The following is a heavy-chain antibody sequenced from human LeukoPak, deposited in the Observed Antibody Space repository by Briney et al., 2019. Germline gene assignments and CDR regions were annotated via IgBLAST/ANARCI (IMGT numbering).Heavy chain of an antibody. CDR2: ISGSGGST. V-gene: IGHV3-23*01. Sequence: GGSLRLSCAASGFTFSSYAMSWVRQAPGRGLEWVSAISGSGGSTYYADSVKGRFTISRDNSKDTLYLQMNSLRAEDTAVYYCAKLVGATNGDYWGQGTLVTVSS. J-gene: IGHJ4*02. CDR3: AKLVGATNGDY. CDR1: GFTFSSYA. D-gene: IGHD1-26*01.